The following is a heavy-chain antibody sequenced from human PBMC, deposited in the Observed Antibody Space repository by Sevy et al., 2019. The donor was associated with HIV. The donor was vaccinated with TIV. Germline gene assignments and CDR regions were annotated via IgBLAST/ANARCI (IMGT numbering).Heavy chain of an antibody. Sequence: SETLSLTCIVSGDSISSSSYYWGWIRQPPGKGLKWIASISYSGNTYYNPSLKSRTTMSIDTSKNQFFLTLNSVTAPDAAVYYCARSNPYYDFWSGYMTSGYFDFWGPGTLVTVSS. CDR1: GDSISSSSYY. CDR2: ISYSGNT. D-gene: IGHD3-3*01. CDR3: ARSNPYYDFWSGYMTSGYFDF. J-gene: IGHJ4*02. V-gene: IGHV4-39*01.